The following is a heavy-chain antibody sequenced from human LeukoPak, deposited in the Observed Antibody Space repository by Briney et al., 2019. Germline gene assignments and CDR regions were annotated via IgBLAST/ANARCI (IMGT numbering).Heavy chain of an antibody. J-gene: IGHJ4*02. D-gene: IGHD2-2*01. Sequence: GGSLRLSCAASGFTFSSYAMSWVRQAPGKGLEWVSAISGSGGSTYYADSVKGRFTISRDNSKNTLYLQMNSLRAEDTAVYYCANSQDIVVVPDGYWGQGTLATVSS. CDR2: ISGSGGST. CDR3: ANSQDIVVVPDGY. CDR1: GFTFSSYA. V-gene: IGHV3-23*01.